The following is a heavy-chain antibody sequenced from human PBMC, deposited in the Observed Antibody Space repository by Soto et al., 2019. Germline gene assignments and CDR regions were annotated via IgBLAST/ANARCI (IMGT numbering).Heavy chain of an antibody. CDR1: GYTFTGYY. J-gene: IGHJ6*02. Sequence: QVQLVQSGAEVKKPGASVKVSCKASGYTFTGYYMHWVRQAPGQGLEWMGWINPNSGGTNYAQKFQGWVTMTRDTSISTAYMELSRLRSDDTAVYYCARGRGRSWSRPYYYGMDVWGQGTTVTVSS. CDR3: ARGRGRSWSRPYYYGMDV. CDR2: INPNSGGT. V-gene: IGHV1-2*04. D-gene: IGHD6-13*01.